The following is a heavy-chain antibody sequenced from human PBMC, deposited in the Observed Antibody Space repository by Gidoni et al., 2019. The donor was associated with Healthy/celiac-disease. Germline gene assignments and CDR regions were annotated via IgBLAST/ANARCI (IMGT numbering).Heavy chain of an antibody. CDR2: ISSSSSTI. D-gene: IGHD3-3*01. V-gene: IGHV3-48*02. Sequence: VQLVESGGGLVQPGGSLRLSCAASGFTFSSYSMNWVRQAPGKGLEWVSYISSSSSTIYYADSVKGRFTIARDNAKNSLYLQMNSLRDEDTAVYYCARSRFLEWLFLIDYWGQGTLVTVSS. CDR3: ARSRFLEWLFLIDY. CDR1: GFTFSSYS. J-gene: IGHJ4*02.